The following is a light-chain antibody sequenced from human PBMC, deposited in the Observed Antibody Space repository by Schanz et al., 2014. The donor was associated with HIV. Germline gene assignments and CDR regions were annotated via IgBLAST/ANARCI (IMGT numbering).Light chain of an antibody. CDR1: QSISWW. CDR3: QQYNSFSST. CDR2: RAS. Sequence: DIQMTQSPSTLSASVGDRVTLTCRASQSISWWLAWYQQKPGKAPKLLIYRASNLETGVPSTFSGSGSGTEFALTISSLQPDDFATYYCQQYNSFSSTFGQGTKLEIK. V-gene: IGKV1-5*03. J-gene: IGKJ2*01.